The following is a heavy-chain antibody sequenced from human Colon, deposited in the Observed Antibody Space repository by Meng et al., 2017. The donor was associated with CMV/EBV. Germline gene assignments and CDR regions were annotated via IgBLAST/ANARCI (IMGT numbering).Heavy chain of an antibody. CDR2: ITTNGRNA. J-gene: IGHJ6*02. D-gene: IGHD2-21*01. CDR3: TKEGYVVVREGRGMDV. V-gene: IGHV3-23*01. Sequence: GESLKISCAASGFTFNNYVMSWVRQAPGMGLEWVSSITTNGRNAYYADSVKGRFTLSRDNSKNTLYLQMHSLRAEDTAGYYCTKEGYVVVREGRGMDVWGQGTTVTVSS. CDR1: GFTFNNYV.